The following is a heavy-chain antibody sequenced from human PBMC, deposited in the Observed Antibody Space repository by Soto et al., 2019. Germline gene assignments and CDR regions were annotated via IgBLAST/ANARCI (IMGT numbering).Heavy chain of an antibody. V-gene: IGHV3-23*01. Sequence: GGSLRLSCAASGFTFSSYAMSWVRQAPGKGLEWVSAISGSGGSTYYADSVKGRFTISRDNSKNTLYLQMNSLRAEDTAVYYCAKQVGFGELLYLYYLDVWGQGTTVTVSS. D-gene: IGHD3-10*01. CDR3: AKQVGFGELLYLYYLDV. CDR2: ISGSGGST. CDR1: GFTFSSYA. J-gene: IGHJ6*03.